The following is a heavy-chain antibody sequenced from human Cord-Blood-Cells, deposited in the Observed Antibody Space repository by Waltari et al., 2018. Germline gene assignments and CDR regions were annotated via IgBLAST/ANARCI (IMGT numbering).Heavy chain of an antibody. Sequence: QLQLQESGPGLVKPSETLSLTCTVSGGSISSSSYYRAWIRQPPGKGLEWIGSIYYSGSTYYNPSLKSRVTISVDTSKNQFSLKLSSVTAADTAVYYCARPRGSYYAFDIWGQGTMVTVSS. CDR2: IYYSGST. J-gene: IGHJ3*02. V-gene: IGHV4-39*01. CDR1: GGSISSSSYY. D-gene: IGHD1-26*01. CDR3: ARPRGSYYAFDI.